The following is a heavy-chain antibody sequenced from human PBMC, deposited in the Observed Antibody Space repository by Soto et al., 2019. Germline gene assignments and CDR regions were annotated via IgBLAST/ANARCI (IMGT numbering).Heavy chain of an antibody. J-gene: IGHJ5*02. Sequence: GGSLRLSCAASGFALSSHSMYWVRQAPGKGLEWVSYISPAGGDIHYADSVKGRFTFSRDMARSSLSLQMTRLRDEDPAVYFCARGRADTAYSEAWGQGTLLTVSS. D-gene: IGHD5-18*01. CDR3: ARGRADTAYSEA. V-gene: IGHV3-48*02. CDR2: ISPAGGDI. CDR1: GFALSSHS.